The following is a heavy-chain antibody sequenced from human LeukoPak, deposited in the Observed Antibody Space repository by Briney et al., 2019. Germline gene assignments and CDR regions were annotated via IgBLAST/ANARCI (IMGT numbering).Heavy chain of an antibody. CDR2: ISTSSSYI. Sequence: GGSLRLSCAASVFTFNRYNMNWVRRAPGKGLEWVSSISTSSSYIYYADSVRGRFTISRDNAKNSLYLQMNSLRAEDTAVYSCARRSYGDYDAFDIWGQGTMVTVSS. D-gene: IGHD4-17*01. V-gene: IGHV3-21*01. CDR1: VFTFNRYN. CDR3: ARRSYGDYDAFDI. J-gene: IGHJ3*02.